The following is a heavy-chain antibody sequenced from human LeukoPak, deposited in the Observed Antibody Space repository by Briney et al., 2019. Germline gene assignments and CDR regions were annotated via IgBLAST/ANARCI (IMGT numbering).Heavy chain of an antibody. CDR3: ARVDVWGSSTSDYFDY. CDR1: GGSISSGSYY. J-gene: IGHJ4*02. Sequence: SETLSLTCTVSGGSISSGSYYWGWIRQPPGKGLEWIGSFYYSGSTYYNPSLKSRVTISVDTSKNQFSLKLSSVTAADTAVYYCARVDVWGSSTSDYFDYRGQGTLVTVSS. CDR2: FYYSGST. D-gene: IGHD3-16*01. V-gene: IGHV4-39*07.